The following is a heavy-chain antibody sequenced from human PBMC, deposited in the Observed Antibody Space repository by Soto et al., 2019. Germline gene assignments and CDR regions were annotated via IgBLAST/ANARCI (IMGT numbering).Heavy chain of an antibody. D-gene: IGHD6-6*01. CDR2: INPNIGGT. CDR3: ARSRLPDYYYYYYLDV. CDR1: GYTFTDYY. J-gene: IGHJ6*03. Sequence: GASVKVSCKASGYTFTDYYVHWVRQAPGQGLEWMGWINPNIGGTNYAQNFQGWVTMTRDTSISTAYMELSRLKYDDTAVYYCARSRLPDYYYYYYLDVWGKGTTVTVSS. V-gene: IGHV1-2*04.